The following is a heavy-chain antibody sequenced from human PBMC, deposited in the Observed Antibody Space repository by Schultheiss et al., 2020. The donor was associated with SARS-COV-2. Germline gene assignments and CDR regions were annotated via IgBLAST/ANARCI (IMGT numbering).Heavy chain of an antibody. Sequence: GGSLRLSCAASGFTFSSYWMSWVRQAPGKGLEWVAVISYDGSNKYYADSVKGRFSVSRDNSMKTLYLQMNSLRAEDTAVYYCAKYQEAYDYIWGGYRYNEGGFDYWGQGTLVTVSS. D-gene: IGHD3-16*02. J-gene: IGHJ4*02. V-gene: IGHV3-30*18. CDR1: GFTFSSYW. CDR3: AKYQEAYDYIWGGYRYNEGGFDY. CDR2: ISYDGSNK.